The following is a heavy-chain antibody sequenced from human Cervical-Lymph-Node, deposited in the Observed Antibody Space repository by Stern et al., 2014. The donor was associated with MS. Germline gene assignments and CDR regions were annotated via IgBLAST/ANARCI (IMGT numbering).Heavy chain of an antibody. CDR3: ALSSETSDRWYSLGYDL. J-gene: IGHJ5*02. Sequence: QVQLVQSGAEVTKPASSVKVSCKASGGTFSKFPSSWVRQAPGQGLEWMGGLFPVFGTPTYAQEFRGRVTITADVSTSTVYMELSSLRSDDTAVYYCALSSETSDRWYSLGYDLWGQGTLVTVSS. CDR2: LFPVFGTP. CDR1: GGTFSKFP. D-gene: IGHD6-13*01. V-gene: IGHV1-69*01.